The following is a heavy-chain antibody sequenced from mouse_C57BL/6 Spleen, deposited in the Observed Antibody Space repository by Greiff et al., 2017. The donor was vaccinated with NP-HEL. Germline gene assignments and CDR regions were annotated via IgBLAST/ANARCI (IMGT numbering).Heavy chain of an antibody. V-gene: IGHV2-5*01. CDR2: IWRGGST. Sequence: VQLQQSGPGLVQPSQSLSITCTVSGFSLTSYGVHWVRQSPGKGLEWLGVIWRGGSTDYNAAFMSRLSITKDNSKSQVFFKMNSLQADDTAIYYCAKNSDYYGSHPYAMDYWGQGTSVTVSS. D-gene: IGHD1-1*01. CDR3: AKNSDYYGSHPYAMDY. CDR1: GFSLTSYG. J-gene: IGHJ4*01.